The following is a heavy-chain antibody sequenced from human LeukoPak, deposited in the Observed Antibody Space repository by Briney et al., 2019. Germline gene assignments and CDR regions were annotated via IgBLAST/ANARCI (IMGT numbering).Heavy chain of an antibody. V-gene: IGHV3-48*02. CDR1: GFRFSSYG. Sequence: GGSLRLSCAASGFRFSSYGMNWVRQAPGQGLEWVSYIDPTGRSVYYADSVKGRFTVSRDNANHSVFLQMNSLRDDDTAVYFCARKLALWGQGTLVTVSS. J-gene: IGHJ4*02. CDR3: ARKLAL. CDR2: IDPTGRSV.